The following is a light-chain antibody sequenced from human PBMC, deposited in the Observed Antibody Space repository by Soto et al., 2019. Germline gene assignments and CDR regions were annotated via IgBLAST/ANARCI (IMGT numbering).Light chain of an antibody. CDR2: KAS. CDR3: QQYDSYPFT. J-gene: IGKJ4*01. CDR1: QSINNW. Sequence: DIQMTQSPSTLSASVGDRVTITCRASQSINNWLAWYQQKPGKAPKLLISKASNLKSGVPSRFSGTGSGTEFTLTISSLQPDDFARYYCQQYDSYPFTFGGGTKLEI. V-gene: IGKV1-5*03.